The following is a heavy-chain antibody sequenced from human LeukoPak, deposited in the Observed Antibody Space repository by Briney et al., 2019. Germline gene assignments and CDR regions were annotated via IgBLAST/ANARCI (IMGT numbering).Heavy chain of an antibody. CDR1: GFPFSTYA. CDR2: ISGKGNGT. V-gene: IGHV3-23*01. CDR3: VKRTMSAFDQ. J-gene: IGHJ4*02. Sequence: TGGSLRLSCAASGFPFSTYAMNWVRQEPDKGLEWIAGISGKGNGTYYADSVKGRFTISRDNSKNTLFLQMISLRREDTATYWCVKRTMSAFDQWGQGILVIVSS.